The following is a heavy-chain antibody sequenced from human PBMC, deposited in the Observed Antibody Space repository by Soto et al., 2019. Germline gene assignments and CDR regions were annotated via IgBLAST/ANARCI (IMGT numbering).Heavy chain of an antibody. D-gene: IGHD2-21*01. CDR2: SSPQGGST. Sequence: GSLGLSSSSSDFAISIYATQLVRQTPGKGLEYVSASSPQGGSTYYADSVKGRFTISRDDSENTVYLQMSSLRPDDTAVYYCVNMMIARGAFEFWGQGTLVTVSS. CDR1: DFAISIYA. V-gene: IGHV3-64D*06. J-gene: IGHJ4*02. CDR3: VNMMIARGAFEF.